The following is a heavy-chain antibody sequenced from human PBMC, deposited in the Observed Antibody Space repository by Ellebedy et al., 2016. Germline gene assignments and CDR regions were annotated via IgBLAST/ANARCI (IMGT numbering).Heavy chain of an antibody. CDR3: ARQDSGSYYDYYYGMDV. V-gene: IGHV4-59*08. CDR2: IYYSGST. Sequence: SETLSLXXTVSGGSISSYYWSWIRQPPGKGLEWIGYIYYSGSTNYNPSLKSRVTISVDTSKNQFSLKLRSVTAADTAVYYCARQDSGSYYDYYYGMDVWGQGTTVTVSS. J-gene: IGHJ6*02. D-gene: IGHD1-26*01. CDR1: GGSISSYY.